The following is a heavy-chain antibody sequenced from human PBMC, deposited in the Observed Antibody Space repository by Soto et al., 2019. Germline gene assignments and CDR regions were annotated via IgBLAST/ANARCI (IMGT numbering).Heavy chain of an antibody. V-gene: IGHV1-69*06. Sequence: ASVKVACQASGGTFIIYAIRWVRQAPGQGLEWRGGIIPIFGTANYAQKFQGRVTITADKSTSTAYMELSSLRSEDTAVYYCARAARITIFGVVIKYYYYGMDVWGQGSTVTVSS. D-gene: IGHD3-3*01. CDR2: IIPIFGTA. CDR1: GGTFIIYA. CDR3: ARAARITIFGVVIKYYYYGMDV. J-gene: IGHJ6*02.